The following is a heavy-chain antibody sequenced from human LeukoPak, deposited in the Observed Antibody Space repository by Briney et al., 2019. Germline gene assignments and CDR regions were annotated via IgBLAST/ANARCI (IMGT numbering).Heavy chain of an antibody. D-gene: IGHD3-16*02. CDR3: AREPIIGGYPYFDY. V-gene: IGHV4-30-4*01. CDR2: IYYSGST. CDR1: GGSISSGDYY. J-gene: IGHJ4*02. Sequence: SETLSLTCTVSGGSISSGDYYWSWIRQPPGKGLEWIGYIYYSGSTYYNPSLKSRVTISVDTSKNQFSLKLSSVTAADTAVYYCAREPIIGGYPYFDYWGQGTLVTVSS.